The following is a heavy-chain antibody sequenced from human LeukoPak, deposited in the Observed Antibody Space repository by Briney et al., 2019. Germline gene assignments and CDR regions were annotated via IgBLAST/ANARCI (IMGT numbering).Heavy chain of an antibody. CDR2: INPNNGAT. Sequence: GASVKVSCKASGYTFTGYYIHWVRQAPGQGLEWMGWINPNNGATNYAQKFQGRITMTRDTSITTAYMELSSLRSDDTAIYYCARDVVVVVGASRSSFYFYMDVWGKGTTVTVSS. CDR1: GYTFTGYY. J-gene: IGHJ6*03. D-gene: IGHD2-15*01. CDR3: ARDVVVVVGASRSSFYFYMDV. V-gene: IGHV1-2*02.